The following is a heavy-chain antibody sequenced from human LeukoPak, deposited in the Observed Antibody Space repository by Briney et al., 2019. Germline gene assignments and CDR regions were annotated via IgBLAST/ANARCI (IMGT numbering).Heavy chain of an antibody. CDR3: ARDIAVAGDDY. CDR1: GFSFSSYW. CDR2: IKQDGSEK. D-gene: IGHD6-19*01. Sequence: GGSLRLSCAASGFSFSSYWMSWVRQAPGRGLEWVANIKQDGSEKYYVGSVKGRFTISRDNAKNSLYLQMNSLRAEDTAVYYCARDIAVAGDDYWGQGTLVTVSS. V-gene: IGHV3-7*05. J-gene: IGHJ4*02.